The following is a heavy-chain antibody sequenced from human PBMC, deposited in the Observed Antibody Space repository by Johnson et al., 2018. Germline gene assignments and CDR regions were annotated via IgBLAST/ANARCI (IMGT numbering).Heavy chain of an antibody. CDR2: ISWNSGSI. CDR1: GFTFDDYA. Sequence: VQLLESGGGLVQPGRSLRLSCAASGFTFDDYAMHWVRQAPGKGLEWVSGISWNSGSIGYADSVKGRFPISRDNAKKSLYLQMNSLRAEDTAVYYCARDKYPSDRGYYYMDVWGKGTTVTVSS. D-gene: IGHD2-2*01. CDR3: ARDKYPSDRGYYYMDV. V-gene: IGHV3-9*01. J-gene: IGHJ6*03.